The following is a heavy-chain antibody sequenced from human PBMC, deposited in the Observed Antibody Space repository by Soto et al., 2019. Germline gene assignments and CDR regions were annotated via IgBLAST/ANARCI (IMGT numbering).Heavy chain of an antibody. CDR2: IYPSGIT. D-gene: IGHD1-26*01. Sequence: SETLSLTCAVSGGSIISSNCLTLSRLPPGKGLEWIGEIYPSGITNYSPSLKSRVTMSVDKSKNQFSLKLNSVTAADMAMYYCAREAYKRGATNPFFDYWGQGTLVTVSS. V-gene: IGHV4-4*02. J-gene: IGHJ4*02. CDR3: AREAYKRGATNPFFDY. CDR1: GGSIISSNC.